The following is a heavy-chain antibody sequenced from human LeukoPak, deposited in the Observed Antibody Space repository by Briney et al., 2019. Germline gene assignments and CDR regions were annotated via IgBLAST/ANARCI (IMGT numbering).Heavy chain of an antibody. V-gene: IGHV3-23*01. J-gene: IGHJ4*02. CDR2: ISGSGGST. CDR3: AKGAYDSSGYGSYLDY. D-gene: IGHD3-22*01. CDR1: GFTFSSYA. Sequence: GGSLRLSCAASGFTFSSYAMSWVRQAPGKGLEWVSAISGSGGSTYYADSVKGRFTISRDNSKNTLYLQMNSLRAEDTAVYYCAKGAYDSSGYGSYLDYWGQGTLVTVSS.